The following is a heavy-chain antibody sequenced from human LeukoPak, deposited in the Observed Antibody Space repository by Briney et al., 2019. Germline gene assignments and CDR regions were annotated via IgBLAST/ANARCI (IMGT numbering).Heavy chain of an antibody. CDR3: AKDRLVRYSYYGMDV. CDR2: MSGNGGST. Sequence: GGSLRLSCAASGFTLSSYAMSWVRQAPGKGLEWVSAMSGNGGSTYYADSVKGRFTISRDNSKNTLYLQMNSLRDEDTAVYYCAKDRLVRYSYYGMDVWGQGTTVTVSS. CDR1: GFTLSSYA. D-gene: IGHD6-19*01. V-gene: IGHV3-23*01. J-gene: IGHJ6*02.